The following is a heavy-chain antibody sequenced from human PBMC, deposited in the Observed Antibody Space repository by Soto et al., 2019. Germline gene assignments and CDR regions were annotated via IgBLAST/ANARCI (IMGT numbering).Heavy chain of an antibody. CDR2: IDRSGRT. CDR3: ARHGPHEDIVLMVYAIGFDP. V-gene: IGHV4-34*01. CDR1: GGSFSDDASSSDWY. D-gene: IGHD2-8*01. J-gene: IGHJ5*02. Sequence: SETLSLTCAVYGGSFSDDASSSDWYWNWIRQSPGKGLEWIGEIDRSGRTKYNPSLKSRVSISVDTSKNQFSLKLSSVTAADTGVYYCARHGPHEDIVLMVYAIGFDPWGRGTLVTVSS.